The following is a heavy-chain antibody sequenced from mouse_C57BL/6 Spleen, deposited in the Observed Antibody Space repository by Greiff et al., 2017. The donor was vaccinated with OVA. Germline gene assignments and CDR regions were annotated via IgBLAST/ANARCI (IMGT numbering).Heavy chain of an antibody. CDR1: GYSITSGYY. Sequence: DVKLQESGPGLVKPSQSLSLTCSVTGYSITSGYYWNWIRQFPGNKLEWMGYISYDGSNNYNPSLKNRISITRDTSKNQFFLKLNSVTTEDTATYYCARETAQATDWGQGTTLTVSS. D-gene: IGHD3-2*02. CDR2: ISYDGSN. V-gene: IGHV3-6*01. J-gene: IGHJ2*01. CDR3: ARETAQATD.